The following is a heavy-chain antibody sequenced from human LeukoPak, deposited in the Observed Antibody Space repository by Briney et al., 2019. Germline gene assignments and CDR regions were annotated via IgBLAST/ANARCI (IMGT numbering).Heavy chain of an antibody. CDR1: GGSISNYF. V-gene: IGHV4-59*12. CDR2: FYYSDIT. CDR3: AKSNGYGLVDI. J-gene: IGHJ3*02. Sequence: SETLSLTCTVSGGSISNYFWSWIRQPPGKGLECIGFFYYSDITYYNPSLKSRVTISLDTSKNQFSLKLNSVTAADPAVYYCAKSNGYGLVDIWGQGTMVTVSS. D-gene: IGHD3-10*01.